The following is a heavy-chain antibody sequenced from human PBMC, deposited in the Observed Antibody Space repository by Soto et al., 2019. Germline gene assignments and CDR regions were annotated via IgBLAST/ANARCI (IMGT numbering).Heavy chain of an antibody. D-gene: IGHD6-19*01. CDR3: AKDTSGGYDAFNT. Sequence: EVQLLESGGGLVQPGGSLRLSCAASGFTFSSYAMSWVRQAPGKGLEWVSAISGSGGSTYYADSVKGRFTISRDNSKNPLNRKMNSWRAEATAVNSCAKDTSGGYDAFNTGAKGQWSPSLQ. J-gene: IGHJ3*02. CDR1: GFTFSSYA. CDR2: ISGSGGST. V-gene: IGHV3-23*01.